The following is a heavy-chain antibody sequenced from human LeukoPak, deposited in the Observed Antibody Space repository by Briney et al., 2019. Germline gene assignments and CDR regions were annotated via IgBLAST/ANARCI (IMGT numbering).Heavy chain of an antibody. CDR3: AKNYYDSSGYFPGFDY. D-gene: IGHD3-22*01. V-gene: IGHV4-59*05. CDR1: GGSIGTYY. J-gene: IGHJ4*02. Sequence: SETLSLTCTVSGGSIGTYYWSWVRQSPGKGLEWIGSIYYSGSTYYNPSLKSRVTISVDTSKNQFSLKLSSVTAADTAVYYCAKNYYDSSGYFPGFDYWGQGTLVTVSS. CDR2: IYYSGST.